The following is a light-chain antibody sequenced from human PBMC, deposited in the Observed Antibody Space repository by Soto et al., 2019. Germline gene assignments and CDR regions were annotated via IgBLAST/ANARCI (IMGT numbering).Light chain of an antibody. J-gene: IGKJ1*01. V-gene: IGKV1-8*01. CDR2: AAS. CDR1: QGISSY. Sequence: AIRMTQSPSSLSASTGDRVTITCRASQGISSYLAWYQQKPGKAPKLLNYAASTLQSVVPSRFSGSGSGTDFTPTISCLQSEDFATYSCQQYYSYPRTFGQGTKVEIK. CDR3: QQYYSYPRT.